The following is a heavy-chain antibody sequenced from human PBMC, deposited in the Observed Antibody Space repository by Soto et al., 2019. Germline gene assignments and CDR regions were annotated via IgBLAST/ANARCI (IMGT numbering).Heavy chain of an antibody. V-gene: IGHV4-59*01. D-gene: IGHD6-6*01. CDR3: ARVGGVAARTFDY. J-gene: IGHJ4*02. Sequence: QVQLQESGPGLVKASETLSLTCTVSGGSINDCYWSWIRQAPGKGLEWIGYIYYSGSTDYHPSLNGRVTTSVDTSKNQFSLKLRSVTAADTAVYYCARVGGVAARTFDYWGQGTLVTVSS. CDR1: GGSINDCY. CDR2: IYYSGST.